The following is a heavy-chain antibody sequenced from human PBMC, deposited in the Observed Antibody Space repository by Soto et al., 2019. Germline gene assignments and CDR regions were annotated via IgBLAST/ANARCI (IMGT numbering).Heavy chain of an antibody. J-gene: IGHJ6*02. CDR2: IYPGDSDT. V-gene: IGHV5-51*01. Sequence: PGESLKISCKGSGYSFTSYWIGWVRQMPGKGLEWMGIIYPGDSDTRYSPSFQGQVTISADKSISTAYLQWSSLKASDTAMYYCARPAQKTKYYYDSSGYYDLDPLYYYGMDVWGQGTTVTVSS. CDR3: ARPAQKTKYYYDSSGYYDLDPLYYYGMDV. CDR1: GYSFTSYW. D-gene: IGHD3-22*01.